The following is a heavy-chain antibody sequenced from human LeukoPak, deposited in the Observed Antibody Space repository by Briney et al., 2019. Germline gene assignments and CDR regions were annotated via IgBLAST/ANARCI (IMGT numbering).Heavy chain of an antibody. J-gene: IGHJ6*03. V-gene: IGHV4-61*08. D-gene: IGHD4-23*01. Sequence: PSDTLTLTCTVCVHPLSRCDDLWTWVPQPPAGVVVWNWYFYYSGSTKYIPSLKSRVTISVDTTKNQFYLNLSSVTAADTAVYDCARLHYGGNYGYYYYYMGVWGKGTTVTISS. CDR1: VHPLSRCDDL. CDR3: ARLHYGGNYGYYYYYMGV. CDR2: FYYSGST.